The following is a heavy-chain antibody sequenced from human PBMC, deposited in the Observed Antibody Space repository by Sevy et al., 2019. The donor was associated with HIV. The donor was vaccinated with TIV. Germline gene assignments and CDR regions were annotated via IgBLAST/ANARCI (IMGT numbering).Heavy chain of an antibody. J-gene: IGHJ4*02. Sequence: GGSLRLSCAASGFTFIGYAMNWVRQAPGKGLEWVAVISSDGRNKYYADSVKGRFTISRDNSKNTLYLQMNSLRSEDTAVYYCARDKGESSSSFLGELSYWGQGTLATVSS. CDR3: ARDKGESSSSFLGELSY. CDR1: GFTFIGYA. CDR2: ISSDGRNK. D-gene: IGHD3-16*02. V-gene: IGHV3-30*04.